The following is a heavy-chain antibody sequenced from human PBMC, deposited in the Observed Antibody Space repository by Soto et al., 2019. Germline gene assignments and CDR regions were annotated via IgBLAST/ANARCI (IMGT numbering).Heavy chain of an antibody. Sequence: GGSLRLSCAASGFTVSSNYMSWVRQAPGKGLEWVSVIYSGGSTYYADSVKGRFTISRDNSKNTLYLQMNSLRAEDTAVYYFAREGDSYPSPDYYYGMDVWGQGTTVTVS. V-gene: IGHV3-66*01. CDR1: GFTVSSNY. CDR3: AREGDSYPSPDYYYGMDV. CDR2: IYSGGST. J-gene: IGHJ6*02. D-gene: IGHD5-18*01.